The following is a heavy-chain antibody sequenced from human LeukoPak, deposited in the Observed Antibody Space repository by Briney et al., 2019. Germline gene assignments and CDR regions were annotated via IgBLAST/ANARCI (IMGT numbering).Heavy chain of an antibody. V-gene: IGHV3-9*01. D-gene: IGHD1-26*01. CDR1: GFTFKDYG. J-gene: IGHJ6*02. Sequence: GGSLRLSCAATGFTFKDYGMHWVRQPPGKGLEWVSSINWNGGGTDYADSVKGRFTISRDNAKNSLYLQLSSLRPEDTGLYYCAKHMRATNTYSFFGLDVWGQGTTVTVSS. CDR3: AKHMRATNTYSFFGLDV. CDR2: INWNGGGT.